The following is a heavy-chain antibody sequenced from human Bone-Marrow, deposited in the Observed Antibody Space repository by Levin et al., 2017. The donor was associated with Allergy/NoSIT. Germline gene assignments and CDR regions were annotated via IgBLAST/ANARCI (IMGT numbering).Heavy chain of an antibody. Sequence: GESLKISCKGSGYSFTSYWIGWVRQMPGKGLEWMGNIYPGDSDTRYSPAFQGQVTISADKSISTAYSQWGSLKASDTAMYYWARQACSSNWCWWFDPWGQGTLVTVSS. CDR1: GYSFTSYW. CDR3: ARQACSSNWCWWFDP. V-gene: IGHV5-51*01. J-gene: IGHJ5*02. CDR2: IYPGDSDT. D-gene: IGHD6-13*01.